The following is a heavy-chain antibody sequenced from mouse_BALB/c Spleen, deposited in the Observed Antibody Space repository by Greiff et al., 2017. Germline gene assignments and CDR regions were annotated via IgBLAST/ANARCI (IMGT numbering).Heavy chain of an antibody. CDR1: GYTFTDYA. J-gene: IGHJ2*01. CDR2: ISTYYGDA. CDR3: ARLGLTGTFDY. D-gene: IGHD4-1*01. Sequence: QVQLKESGAELVRPGVSVKISCKGSGYTFTDYAMHWVKQSHAKSLEWIGVISTYYGDASYNQKFKGKATMTVDKSSSTAYMELARLTSEDSAIYYCARLGLTGTFDYWGQGTTLTVSS. V-gene: IGHV1S137*01.